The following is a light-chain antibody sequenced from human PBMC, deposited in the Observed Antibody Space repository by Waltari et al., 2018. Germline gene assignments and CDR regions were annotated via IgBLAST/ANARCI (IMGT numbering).Light chain of an antibody. J-gene: IGLJ2*01. CDR3: QSFDNMLSGGVV. Sequence: QSVLTQPPSVSGTPGQRVTISCSGSTSNIGAGHDVHWYQHLPGTAPKPLIYGNNNRPSGVPDRFSCSKSGTSASLAITGLQADDEADYFCQSFDNMLSGGVVFGGGTKLAVL. CDR1: TSNIGAGHD. V-gene: IGLV1-40*01. CDR2: GNN.